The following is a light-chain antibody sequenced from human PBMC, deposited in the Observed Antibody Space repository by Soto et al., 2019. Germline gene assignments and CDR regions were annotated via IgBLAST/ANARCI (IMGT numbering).Light chain of an antibody. V-gene: IGLV7-43*01. CDR3: LLSYGGAQV. Sequence: QTVVTQEPSLTVSPGGPVTLTCASSTGAVTSGYYPNWFQQQPGQAPRALIYSANNKHSCTPPRFSGSLLGGKAALTLSGVQPEDEAEYYCLLSYGGAQVFGGGTKLTVL. CDR1: TGAVTSGYY. J-gene: IGLJ3*02. CDR2: SAN.